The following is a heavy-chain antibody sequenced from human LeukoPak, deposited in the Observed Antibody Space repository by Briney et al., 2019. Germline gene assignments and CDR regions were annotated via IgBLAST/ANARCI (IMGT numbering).Heavy chain of an antibody. CDR1: GGSISGSSYY. D-gene: IGHD4-11*01. CDR2: IYYSGST. V-gene: IGHV4-39*01. J-gene: IGHJ4*02. CDR3: ARSRGFYSNYGY. Sequence: KPSETLSLTCTVSGGSISGSSYYWGWIRQPPGKGLEWIGSIYYSGSTYYNPSLKGRVTISVDTSKNQFSLKLSSVTAADTAVYYCARSRGFYSNYGYWGQGTLVTVSS.